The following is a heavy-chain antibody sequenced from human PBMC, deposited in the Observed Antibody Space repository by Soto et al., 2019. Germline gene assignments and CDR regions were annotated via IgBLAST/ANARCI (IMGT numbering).Heavy chain of an antibody. CDR1: GGSISYYY. D-gene: IGHD3-9*01. CDR3: ARQDDILTGVDY. Sequence: QVQLQESGPGLVKPSETLSLTCTVSGGSISYYYWSWIRQPPGKGLEWIGYINYSGSTNYNPSLKSRVSISIATSKNHFSLELSSVSAADAAVYYCARQDDILTGVDYGGQGTLVTVSS. V-gene: IGHV4-59*08. J-gene: IGHJ4*02. CDR2: INYSGST.